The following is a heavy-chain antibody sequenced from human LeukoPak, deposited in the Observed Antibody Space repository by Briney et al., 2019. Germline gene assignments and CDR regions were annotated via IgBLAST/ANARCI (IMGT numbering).Heavy chain of an antibody. V-gene: IGHV3-23*01. CDR1: GFTFNSYA. CDR3: AKYRGLRYYDD. CDR2: ISGSGGGT. J-gene: IGHJ4*02. Sequence: QPGGSLRLSCAASGFTFNSYAMSWVRQAPGKGLEWVSAISGSGGGTYYADYVKGRFTISRDNSKNTLYLQVNSLRAEDTAVYYCAKYRGLRYYDDWGQGTLVTVSS. D-gene: IGHD3-22*01.